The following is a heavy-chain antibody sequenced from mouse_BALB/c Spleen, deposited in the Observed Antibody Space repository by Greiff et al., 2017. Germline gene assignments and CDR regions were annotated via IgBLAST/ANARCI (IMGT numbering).Heavy chain of an antibody. Sequence: EVQVVESGGGLVKPGGSLKLSCAASGFAFSSYDMSWVRQTPEKRLEWVAYISSGGGSTYYPDTVKGRFTISRDNAKNTLYLQMSSLKSEDTAMYYCARHVVRYYFDYWGQGTTLTVSS. CDR3: ARHVVRYYFDY. J-gene: IGHJ2*01. V-gene: IGHV5-12-1*01. CDR1: GFAFSSYD. CDR2: ISSGGGST. D-gene: IGHD1-1*01.